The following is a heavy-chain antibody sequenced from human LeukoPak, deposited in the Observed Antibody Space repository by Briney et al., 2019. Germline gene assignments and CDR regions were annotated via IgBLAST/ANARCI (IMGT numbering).Heavy chain of an antibody. V-gene: IGHV4-39*01. CDR1: GGSISSSSYY. J-gene: IGHJ4*02. Sequence: KSSETLSLTCTVSGGSISSSSYYWGWIRQPPGKGLEWIGSIYYSGSTYYNPSLKSRVTISVDTSNNQFSLKLSSVAAADTAVYYCARLPMYYYGSGSSFDYWGQGTLVTVSS. D-gene: IGHD3-10*01. CDR3: ARLPMYYYGSGSSFDY. CDR2: IYYSGST.